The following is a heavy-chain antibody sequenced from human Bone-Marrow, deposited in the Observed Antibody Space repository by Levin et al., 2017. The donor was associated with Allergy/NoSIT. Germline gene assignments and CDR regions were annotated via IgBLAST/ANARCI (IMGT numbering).Heavy chain of an antibody. CDR3: ARERKDIVVVPAAIGYYYYYGMDV. D-gene: IGHD2-2*02. J-gene: IGHJ6*02. V-gene: IGHV1-2*02. CDR2: INPNSGGT. CDR1: GYTFTGYY. Sequence: ASVKVSCKASGYTFTGYYMHWVRQAPGQGLEWMGWINPNSGGTNYAQKFQGRVTMTRDTSISTAYMELSRLRSDDTAVYYCARERKDIVVVPAAIGYYYYYGMDVWGQGTTVTVSS.